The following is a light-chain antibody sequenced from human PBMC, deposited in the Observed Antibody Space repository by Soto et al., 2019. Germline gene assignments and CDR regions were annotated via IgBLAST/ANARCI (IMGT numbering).Light chain of an antibody. CDR3: QTWTTGIVV. J-gene: IGLJ2*01. V-gene: IGLV2-11*01. CDR2: DVT. CDR1: SSDVGGYDY. Sequence: QSVLTQPRSVSGSPGQSVTISCTGTSSDVGGYDYVSWYQQHPGKAPKLMIYDVTKRPSGVPDRFSGSKSGNTASLIIYGLQAEDEADYYCQTWTTGIVVFGGGTKVTVL.